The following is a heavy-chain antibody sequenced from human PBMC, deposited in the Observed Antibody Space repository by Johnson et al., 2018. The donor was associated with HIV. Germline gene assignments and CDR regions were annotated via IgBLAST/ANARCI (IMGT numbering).Heavy chain of an antibody. J-gene: IGHJ3*02. Sequence: VQLVESGGGLIQPGGSLRLSCAASGFTVSSNYMSWVRQAPAKGLEWVSVISSGDRAFYGDSVKGRFTISRDNSTNTPNLQMNTLRAEDTAVYYCARGTITLIRGVIGFDIWGQGTMVTVSS. CDR1: GFTVSSNY. CDR3: ARGTITLIRGVIGFDI. V-gene: IGHV3-53*01. CDR2: ISSGDRA. D-gene: IGHD3-10*01.